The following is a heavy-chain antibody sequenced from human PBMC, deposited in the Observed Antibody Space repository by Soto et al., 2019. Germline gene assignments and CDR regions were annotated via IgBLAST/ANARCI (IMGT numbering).Heavy chain of an antibody. CDR1: GGSMSSNY. J-gene: IGHJ5*01. D-gene: IGHD2-15*01. V-gene: IGHV4-59*01. CDR2: IYFQGTT. CDR3: ARGGGLLREILGTYLS. Sequence: PSETLSLTCTVSGGSMSSNYWIWIRQAPGKGLEWVGYIYFQGTTNYNPSLRSRVTILIDMSKNQFSLTMTSMTAADTAVYYCARGGGLLREILGTYLSWCPGPLGSV.